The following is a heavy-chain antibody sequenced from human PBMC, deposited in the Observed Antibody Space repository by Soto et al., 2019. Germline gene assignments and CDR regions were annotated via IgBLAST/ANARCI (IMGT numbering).Heavy chain of an antibody. Sequence: ASVKVSCKASGYTFTSYAMHWVRQAPGQRLEWMGWINAGNGNTKYSQKFQGRVTITRDTSASTAYMELSSLTPEDTAVYYCARERDRAYRFDPWGQGTLVTVSS. J-gene: IGHJ5*02. D-gene: IGHD1-20*01. V-gene: IGHV1-3*01. CDR2: INAGNGNT. CDR3: ARERDRAYRFDP. CDR1: GYTFTSYA.